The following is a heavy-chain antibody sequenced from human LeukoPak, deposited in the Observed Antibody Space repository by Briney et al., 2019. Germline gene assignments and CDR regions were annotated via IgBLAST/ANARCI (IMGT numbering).Heavy chain of an antibody. V-gene: IGHV4-39*07. D-gene: IGHD2-21*01. J-gene: IGHJ4*02. CDR3: ARGVVIAPQTFDY. CDR1: GGSISSSNYY. CDR2: IYYSGST. Sequence: SETLSLTCTVSGGSISSSNYYWGWIRQPPGKGLEWIGSIYYSGSTYYNPSLKSRVTISVDTSKNQFSLKLSSVTAADTAVYYCARGVVIAPQTFDYWGQGTLATVSS.